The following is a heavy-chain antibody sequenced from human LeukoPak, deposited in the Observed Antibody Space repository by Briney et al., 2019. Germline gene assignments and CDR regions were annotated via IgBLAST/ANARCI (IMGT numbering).Heavy chain of an antibody. Sequence: ASVKVSCKASGFTFTGYYIHWVRQAPGQGLEWMGWINPNSGGTNYAQKFQGRVTMTRDTSISTAYMELSRLRSDDTAVYYCARERGPGTRYYYGMDVWGQGTTVTVSS. J-gene: IGHJ6*02. CDR3: ARERGPGTRYYYGMDV. V-gene: IGHV1-2*02. D-gene: IGHD4-17*01. CDR1: GFTFTGYY. CDR2: INPNSGGT.